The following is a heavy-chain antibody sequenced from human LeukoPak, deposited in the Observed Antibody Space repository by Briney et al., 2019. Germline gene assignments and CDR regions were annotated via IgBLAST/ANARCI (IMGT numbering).Heavy chain of an antibody. CDR3: ASTDDCSGGSCYPLGMDV. CDR2: IWNDGSNK. CDR1: GFISTDYA. Sequence: GGSLRLSCAASGFISTDYAMSWARQPPGKVLEWVAVIWNDGSNKYYADSVKGRFTISRDNSKNTLYLQMNSLRAEDTAVYYCASTDDCSGGSCYPLGMDVWGQGTTVTVSS. V-gene: IGHV3-33*08. D-gene: IGHD2-15*01. J-gene: IGHJ6*02.